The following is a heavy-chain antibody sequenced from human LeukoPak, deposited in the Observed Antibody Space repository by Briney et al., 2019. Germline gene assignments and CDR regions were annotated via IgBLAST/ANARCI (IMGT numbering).Heavy chain of an antibody. Sequence: GASVKVSCKASGYTFTGYYMHWVRQAPGQGLEWMGWINPNSGGTNYAQKFQGRVTMTRDTSISTAYMELSRLRSDDTAVYYCARQVTIFGVVIIPNWFDPWGQGTLVTVSS. CDR2: INPNSGGT. CDR3: ARQVTIFGVVIIPNWFDP. J-gene: IGHJ5*02. D-gene: IGHD3-3*01. V-gene: IGHV1-2*02. CDR1: GYTFTGYY.